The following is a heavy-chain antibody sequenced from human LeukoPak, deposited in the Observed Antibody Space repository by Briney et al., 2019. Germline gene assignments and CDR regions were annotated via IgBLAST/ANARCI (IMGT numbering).Heavy chain of an antibody. CDR2: ISGSGGTT. D-gene: IGHD2-21*02. CDR3: AKDSRSTLPRGRLDY. CDR1: GFTFSSYA. V-gene: IGHV3-23*01. J-gene: IGHJ4*02. Sequence: GGSLRLSCAASGFTFSSYARSWVRQAPGKGLEWVLGISGSGGTTYYADSVKGRFTISRDNSKNTYLQMNSLRAEDTAAYYCAKDSRSTLPRGRLDYWGQGTLVTVSS.